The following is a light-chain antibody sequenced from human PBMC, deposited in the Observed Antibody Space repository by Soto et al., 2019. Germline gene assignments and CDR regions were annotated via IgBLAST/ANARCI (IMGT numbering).Light chain of an antibody. CDR2: AAS. V-gene: IGKV1-9*01. Sequence: DSQLPEYPYFLSASVGDRFAISVRSSQGISSYLAWYQHKPGKAPNLLISAASTLQSGVPSRFSGSGSGTEFTLTISSLQPEDFATYYCQQLNSYPRSFGGGTKVDI. J-gene: IGKJ4*01. CDR1: QGISSY. CDR3: QQLNSYPRS.